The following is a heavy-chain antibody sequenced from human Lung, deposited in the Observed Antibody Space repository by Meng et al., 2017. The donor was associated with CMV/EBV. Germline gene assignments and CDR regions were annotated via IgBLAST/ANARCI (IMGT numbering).Heavy chain of an antibody. Sequence: ESLKISXAASGFTFSSYSMNWVRQAPGKGLEWVSSISSSSSYIYYADSVKGRFTISRDNAKNSLYLQMNSLRAEDTAVYYCAPWIVSSSSGEGYWGQGTLVTVSS. D-gene: IGHD6-6*01. J-gene: IGHJ4*02. CDR1: GFTFSSYS. V-gene: IGHV3-21*01. CDR3: APWIVSSSSGEGY. CDR2: ISSSSSYI.